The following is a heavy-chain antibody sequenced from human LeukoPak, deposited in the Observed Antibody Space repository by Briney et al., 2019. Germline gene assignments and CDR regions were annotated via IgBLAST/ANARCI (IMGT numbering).Heavy chain of an antibody. CDR3: AKDWGSSGWYNYFDP. CDR2: IWYDGNNK. Sequence: GGSLRLSCAASGFTFSSFGMHWVRQAPGKGLEWVAVIWYDGNNKYYADSVKGRFSISRDNSKDTLYLEMDSLRTEDTAVYYCAKDWGSSGWYNYFDPWGQGTLVTVSS. V-gene: IGHV3-30*02. D-gene: IGHD6-19*01. CDR1: GFTFSSFG. J-gene: IGHJ5*02.